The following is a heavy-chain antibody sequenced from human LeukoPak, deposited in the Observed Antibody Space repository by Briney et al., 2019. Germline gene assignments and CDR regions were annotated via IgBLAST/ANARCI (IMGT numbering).Heavy chain of an antibody. CDR3: AKGSHGWTFDV. Sequence: GGSLRLSCAASGLSFSDNYMGWLRQPPGKGLEWLSYINSDGSMTKYTASVQGRSTISRDNAKRSLFLQMNNLRANDTARYYCAKGSHGWTFDVWGQGSQVTVSS. D-gene: IGHD2-2*03. J-gene: IGHJ4*02. V-gene: IGHV3-11*01. CDR1: GLSFSDNY. CDR2: INSDGSMT.